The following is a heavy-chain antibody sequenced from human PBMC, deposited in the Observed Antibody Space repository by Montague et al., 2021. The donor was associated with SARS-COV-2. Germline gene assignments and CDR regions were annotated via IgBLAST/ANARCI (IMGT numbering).Heavy chain of an antibody. CDR1: GGSISSGGYY. J-gene: IGHJ4*02. Sequence: TLSLTCTVSGGSISSGGYYWSWIRQHPGKGLEWIGYIYYSGSTYYNPSLKSRVTISVDTSKNQFSLKLSSVTAADTAVYYCARAPATIFGVVKQIDYWGQGTLVIVSS. V-gene: IGHV4-31*03. CDR2: IYYSGST. CDR3: ARAPATIFGVVKQIDY. D-gene: IGHD3-3*01.